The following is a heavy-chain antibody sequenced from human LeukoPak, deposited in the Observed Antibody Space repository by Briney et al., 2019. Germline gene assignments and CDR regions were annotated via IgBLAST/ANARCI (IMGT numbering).Heavy chain of an antibody. CDR1: GGSISSGGYY. CDR3: ARHAVPAARPWFDP. V-gene: IGHV4-30-2*01. Sequence: PSETLSLTCTVSGGSISSGGYYWSWIRQPPGKGLEWIGYIYHSGSTYYNPSLKSRVTISVDTSKNHFSLRLSSVTAADTAVYYCARHAVPAARPWFDPWGQGTLVTVSS. D-gene: IGHD2-2*01. J-gene: IGHJ5*02. CDR2: IYHSGST.